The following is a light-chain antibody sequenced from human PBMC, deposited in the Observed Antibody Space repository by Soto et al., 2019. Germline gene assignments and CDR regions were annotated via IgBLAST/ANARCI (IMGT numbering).Light chain of an antibody. J-gene: IGLJ1*01. Sequence: QSALTQPASVSGSPGQSITISCTGTSSDVGGYNYVSWYQQHPGKAPKLMIYDVSNRPSGVSNRFSGSKSGNTASLTISGLPAEDEADYYCSSYTSISALYVFGTGTKLTVL. CDR1: SSDVGGYNY. CDR3: SSYTSISALYV. CDR2: DVS. V-gene: IGLV2-14*01.